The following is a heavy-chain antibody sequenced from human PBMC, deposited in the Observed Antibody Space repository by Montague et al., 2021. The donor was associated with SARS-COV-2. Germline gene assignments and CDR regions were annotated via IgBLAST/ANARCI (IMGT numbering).Heavy chain of an antibody. CDR1: GASSSNYY. CDR3: ASAPRYSFGFWAY. J-gene: IGHJ4*02. Sequence: SETLSLTCAVYGASSSNYYWSWIRQSPGKGLEWVGEINHSGYTDYNPSLESRLTISLDSSKKQFSLKMTSVTAVDTAIYYCASAPRYSFGFWAYWGQGTLVSVSS. CDR2: INHSGYT. D-gene: IGHD5-12*01. V-gene: IGHV4-34*01.